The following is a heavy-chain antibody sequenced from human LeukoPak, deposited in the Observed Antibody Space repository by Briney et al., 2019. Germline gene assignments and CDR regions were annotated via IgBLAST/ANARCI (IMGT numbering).Heavy chain of an antibody. CDR1: GGSFSGYY. J-gene: IGHJ6*03. D-gene: IGHD3-22*01. V-gene: IGHV4-34*01. Sequence: PSETLSLTCAVYGGSFSGYYWTWIRQTPEKGLEWIGEMNPSGSTSYNPSLKGRVTISVDTSKNQFSLKLSSVTAADTAVYYCARGRRDVTMIVVVMTAVSYYLDVWGKGTTVTIS. CDR3: ARGRRDVTMIVVVMTAVSYYLDV. CDR2: MNPSGST.